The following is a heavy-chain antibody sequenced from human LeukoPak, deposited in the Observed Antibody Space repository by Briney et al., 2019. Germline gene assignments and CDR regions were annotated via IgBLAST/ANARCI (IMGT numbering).Heavy chain of an antibody. CDR3: ARGGYYGSGNDFRFDP. Sequence: PSETLFLTCTVSGGSIGSYYWSWIRQPPGKGLEWVGYIYYSGSTTYKPSLKSRVTISVNTSKNQFSLKLSSVTAADTAVYYCARGGYYGSGNDFRFDPWGQGTLVTVSP. CDR1: GGSIGSYY. J-gene: IGHJ5*02. CDR2: IYYSGST. V-gene: IGHV4-59*01. D-gene: IGHD3-10*01.